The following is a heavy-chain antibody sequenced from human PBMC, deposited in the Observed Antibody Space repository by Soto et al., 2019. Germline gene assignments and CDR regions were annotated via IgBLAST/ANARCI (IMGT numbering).Heavy chain of an antibody. V-gene: IGHV1-69*06. J-gene: IGHJ6*02. CDR2: IIPMFGTA. D-gene: IGHD3-16*01. Sequence: SVKVSCKASGGSFSNHAISWVRQAPAQGLEWMGGIIPMFGTANYAQRFQGRVTTTADKYTNTAYMELTSLTSEDTAVYYCARGDDFDYYYGVDVWGQGTTVTVSS. CDR1: GGSFSNHA. CDR3: ARGDDFDYYYGVDV.